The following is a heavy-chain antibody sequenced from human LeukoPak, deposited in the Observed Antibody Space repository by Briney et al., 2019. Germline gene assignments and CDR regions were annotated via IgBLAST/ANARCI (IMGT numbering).Heavy chain of an antibody. Sequence: SETLSLTCAVYGGSFCGYYWSWIRQPPGKGLEWSGEIYYSGSTNYNPSLKSRVTICVDKSQNQFSLKLSSVISADTAVYYCARGRFTISDWGQGTLVTVSS. D-gene: IGHD3-9*01. J-gene: IGHJ4*02. CDR1: GGSFCGYY. CDR2: IYYSGST. V-gene: IGHV4-34*01. CDR3: ARGRFTISD.